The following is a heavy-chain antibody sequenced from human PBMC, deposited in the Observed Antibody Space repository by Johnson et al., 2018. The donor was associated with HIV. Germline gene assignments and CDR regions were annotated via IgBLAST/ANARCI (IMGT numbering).Heavy chain of an antibody. CDR3: AREEGTDILSRGDAFDI. Sequence: VQLLESGGDLVKPGGSLRLSCAASGFIFSDYYMTWIRQAPGKGLESISYISSSGRTIYYADSVKGRFTMSRDNAKKSLYLQMNSLRAEDPAVYYCAREEGTDILSRGDAFDIWGQGTMVTVSS. CDR1: GFIFSDYY. V-gene: IGHV3-11*04. D-gene: IGHD3-9*01. CDR2: ISSSGRTI. J-gene: IGHJ3*02.